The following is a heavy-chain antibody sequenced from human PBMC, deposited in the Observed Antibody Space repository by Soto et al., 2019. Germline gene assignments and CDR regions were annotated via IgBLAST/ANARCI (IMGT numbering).Heavy chain of an antibody. CDR3: AKEHLGYCSGGSCYSGLGY. CDR1: GFTFSSYA. CDR2: ISGSGGST. D-gene: IGHD2-15*01. V-gene: IGHV3-23*01. Sequence: GGSLRLSCAASGFTFSSYAMSWVRQAPGKGLEWVSAISGSGGSTYYADSVKGRFTISRDNSKNTLYLQMNSLRAEDTAVYYYAKEHLGYCSGGSCYSGLGYSGRGTLVTVSS. J-gene: IGHJ4*02.